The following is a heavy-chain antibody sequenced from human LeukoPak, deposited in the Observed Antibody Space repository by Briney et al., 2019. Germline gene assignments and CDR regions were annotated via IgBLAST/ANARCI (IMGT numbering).Heavy chain of an antibody. D-gene: IGHD5-24*01. CDR1: GGSFSGYY. CDR3: ARGPPRYRMRNGYNYFGY. V-gene: IGHV4-34*01. J-gene: IGHJ4*02. Sequence: PSETLSLTCAVYGGSFSGYYWSWIRQPPGKGLEWIGEINHSGSTNYDPSLKSRVTISVDMSKNQFSLKLSSVTAADTAVYYCARGPPRYRMRNGYNYFGYWGQGTLVTVSS. CDR2: INHSGST.